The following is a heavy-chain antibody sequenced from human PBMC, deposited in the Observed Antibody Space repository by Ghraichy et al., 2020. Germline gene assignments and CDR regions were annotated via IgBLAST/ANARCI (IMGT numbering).Heavy chain of an antibody. CDR2: ISGRGTTT. V-gene: IGHV3-23*01. D-gene: IGHD3-22*01. CDR1: GFTFSSYT. J-gene: IGHJ5*02. CDR3: AKDLGVWDYDTNH. Sequence: GESLNISCAASGFTFSSYTMTWVRQAPGKGLEWVSSISGRGTTTYYADSVKGRFTCSRDNSKNTLYLQMNSLRGDDTALYYCAKDLGVWDYDTNHWGQGTLVTVSS.